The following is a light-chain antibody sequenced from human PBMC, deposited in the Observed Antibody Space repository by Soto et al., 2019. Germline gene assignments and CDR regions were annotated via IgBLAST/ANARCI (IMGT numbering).Light chain of an antibody. J-gene: IGKJ1*01. CDR2: GAS. Sequence: EIVMTQSPATLSVSPGEGATLSCRASQSVSSKLAWYQQKPGQAPRLLIYGASSRATGIPDKFSGSGSGTHFALAISRLEPEDVAVYYCQHYGSSPQTFGQGTKVDIK. CDR3: QHYGSSPQT. CDR1: QSVSSK. V-gene: IGKV3-20*01.